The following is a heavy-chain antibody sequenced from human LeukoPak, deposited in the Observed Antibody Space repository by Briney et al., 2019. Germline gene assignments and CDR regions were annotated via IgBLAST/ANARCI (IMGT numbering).Heavy chain of an antibody. J-gene: IGHJ5*02. CDR3: ARGITIFGVVNNWFDP. Sequence: PSQTLSLTCTVSGGSISSGSYYWSWIRQPAGKGLEWIGRIYTSGSTNYNPSLKSRVTISVDTSKNQFSLKLSSVTAADTAVYYCARGITIFGVVNNWFDPWGQGTLVTVSS. D-gene: IGHD3-3*01. V-gene: IGHV4-61*02. CDR1: GGSISSGSYY. CDR2: IYTSGST.